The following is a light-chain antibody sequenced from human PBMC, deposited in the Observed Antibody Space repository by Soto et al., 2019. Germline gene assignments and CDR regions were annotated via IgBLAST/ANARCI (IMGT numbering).Light chain of an antibody. CDR3: QQYGSSAPIT. J-gene: IGKJ5*01. Sequence: EMVMTQSPATLSVSPRERVTLSCRASQSVSSDLAWYQQKPGQTPRLLIHGASTRATDIPARFSGSGSGTEFTLTISSLQSDDFAVYYCQQYGSSAPITFGQGTRLENK. CDR2: GAS. V-gene: IGKV3-15*01. CDR1: QSVSSD.